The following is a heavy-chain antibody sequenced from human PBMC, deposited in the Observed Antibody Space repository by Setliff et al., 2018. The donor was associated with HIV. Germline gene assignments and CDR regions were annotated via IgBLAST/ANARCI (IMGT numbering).Heavy chain of an antibody. Sequence: LRLSCAASGFTFSSYWMHWVRQAPGKGLVWVSRINSDGSTTSYADSVKGRFTISRDNAKNTLYLRMNSLRAEDTAVYYCARGIVHLPCYFDYWGQGTLVTVSS. V-gene: IGHV3-74*01. CDR1: GFTFSSYW. J-gene: IGHJ4*02. CDR3: ARGIVHLPCYFDY. CDR2: INSDGSTT. D-gene: IGHD3-16*02.